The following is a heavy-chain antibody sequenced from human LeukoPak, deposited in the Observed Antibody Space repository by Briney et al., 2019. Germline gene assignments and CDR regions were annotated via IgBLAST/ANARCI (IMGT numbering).Heavy chain of an antibody. J-gene: IGHJ4*02. CDR1: GYTFTSYY. CDR3: ARDGVAGTYDY. Sequence: ASVKVSCKASGYTFTSYYMHWVRQAPGQGLEWMGIINPSGGSTNYAQKFQGRVTMTRDMSTSTVYMELSSLRSEDTAVYYCARDGVAGTYDYRGQGTLGTVSS. V-gene: IGHV1-46*01. D-gene: IGHD6-19*01. CDR2: INPSGGST.